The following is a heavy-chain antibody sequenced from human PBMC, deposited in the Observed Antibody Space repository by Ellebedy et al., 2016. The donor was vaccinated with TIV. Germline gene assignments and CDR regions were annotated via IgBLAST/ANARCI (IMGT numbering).Heavy chain of an antibody. V-gene: IGHV3-30*19. CDR1: GFTFSTYG. CDR2: IRYDGSYK. Sequence: PGGSLRLSCAASGFTFSTYGMQWVRQAPGKGLKWLALIRYDGSYKYYADSVKGRFTISRDNSKNTLYLEMNSLRAEDTGVFYCGRVAAAGTSDYWGQGTLVTVSS. CDR3: GRVAAAGTSDY. D-gene: IGHD6-13*01. J-gene: IGHJ4*02.